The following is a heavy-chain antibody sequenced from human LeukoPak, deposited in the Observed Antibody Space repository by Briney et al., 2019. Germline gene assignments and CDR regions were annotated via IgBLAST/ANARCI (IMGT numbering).Heavy chain of an antibody. CDR1: GGSISSNN. D-gene: IGHD3-16*01. Sequence: SETLSLTCTVSGGSISSNNWNWIRQPPGKGLEWIGYISESGSTNYNSSLENRVTLSLDTSKNEISLNLRSATVADTAVYYCARQDALGKYPPPYYMDVWGKGTTVIVS. CDR2: ISESGST. V-gene: IGHV4-59*08. J-gene: IGHJ6*03. CDR3: ARQDALGKYPPPYYMDV.